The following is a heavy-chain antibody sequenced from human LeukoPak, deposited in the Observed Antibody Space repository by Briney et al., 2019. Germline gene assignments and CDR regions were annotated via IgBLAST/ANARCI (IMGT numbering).Heavy chain of an antibody. CDR1: GGSISRGGYH. J-gene: IGHJ4*02. Sequence: SETLSLTCAVYGGSISRGGYHWSWIRQHPGKGLEWIGYIYYSGSTYYNPSLKSRVTISVDTSQNQFSLKLSSVAAADTAVYYCAREGVMVRVFDYWGQGTLVTVSS. CDR2: IYYSGST. V-gene: IGHV4-31*11. CDR3: AREGVMVRVFDY. D-gene: IGHD3-10*01.